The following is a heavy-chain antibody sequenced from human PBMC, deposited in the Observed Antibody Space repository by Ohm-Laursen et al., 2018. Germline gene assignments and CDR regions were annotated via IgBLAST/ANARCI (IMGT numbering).Heavy chain of an antibody. CDR3: AKDQGKD. CDR2: ISGSGIST. V-gene: IGHV3-23*01. CDR1: GFTFSSYA. J-gene: IGHJ4*02. Sequence: GSLRLSCSASGFTFSSYAMSWVRQAPGKGLEWVSAISGSGISTYYADSVKGRFTITRDNSKNTFFLQMNSLRAEDTAVYYCAKDQGKDWGQGTLVTVSS.